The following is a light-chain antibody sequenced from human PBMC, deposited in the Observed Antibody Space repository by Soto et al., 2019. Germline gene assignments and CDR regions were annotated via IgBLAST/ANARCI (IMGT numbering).Light chain of an antibody. CDR2: DTS. CDR1: QSVSSY. V-gene: IGKV3-15*01. CDR3: QQYNKWPLT. J-gene: IGKJ4*01. Sequence: EIVLTQSPATLSLSPVERATLSCMASQSVSSYLAWYQQKPGQAPRLLIYDTSTRATGIPARFSGSGSGTEFTLTISSLQSEDSAVYHCQQYNKWPLTFGGGTKVDIK.